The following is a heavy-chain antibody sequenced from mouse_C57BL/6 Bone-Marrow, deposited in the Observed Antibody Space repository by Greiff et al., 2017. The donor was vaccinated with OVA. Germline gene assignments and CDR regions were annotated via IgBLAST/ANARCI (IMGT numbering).Heavy chain of an antibody. Sequence: QVQLQQPGAELVMPGASVKLSCKASGYTFTSYWMHWVKQRPGQGLEWIGEIDPSDSYTNYNQKFKGKSTLTVDKSSSTAYMQLSSLTSEDSAVYYGARGPTVVAYYAMGYWGQGTSVTVSS. V-gene: IGHV1-69*01. D-gene: IGHD1-1*01. CDR3: ARGPTVVAYYAMGY. CDR1: GYTFTSYW. J-gene: IGHJ4*01. CDR2: IDPSDSYT.